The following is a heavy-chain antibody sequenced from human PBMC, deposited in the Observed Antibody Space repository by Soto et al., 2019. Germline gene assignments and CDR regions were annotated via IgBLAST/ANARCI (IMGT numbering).Heavy chain of an antibody. CDR1: GGSLSGGSYY. D-gene: IGHD3-16*01. Sequence: SETLSLTCTVSGGSLSGGSYYWNWIRQPPGKQMEWIGYIYDSGATKYNPALKSRVTISQDTSKNQFSLKMNSVTPSDTAVYYCARDWGPYWFDPWGQGILVTVSS. CDR3: ARDWGPYWFDP. V-gene: IGHV4-61*01. CDR2: IYDSGAT. J-gene: IGHJ5*02.